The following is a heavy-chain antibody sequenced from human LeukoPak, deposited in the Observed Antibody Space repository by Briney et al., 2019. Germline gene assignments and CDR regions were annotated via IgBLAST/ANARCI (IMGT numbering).Heavy chain of an antibody. CDR3: AGGGTYYDILPGYYIGYYFDY. J-gene: IGHJ4*02. CDR2: ISAYNGNT. D-gene: IGHD3-9*01. Sequence: ASVKVSCKASGYTFTSYGISWVRQAPGQGLEWMGWISAYNGNTNYAQKLQGRVTMTTDTSTSTAYMELRSLRSDDTAVYYCAGGGTYYDILPGYYIGYYFDYWGQGTLVTVSS. V-gene: IGHV1-18*01. CDR1: GYTFTSYG.